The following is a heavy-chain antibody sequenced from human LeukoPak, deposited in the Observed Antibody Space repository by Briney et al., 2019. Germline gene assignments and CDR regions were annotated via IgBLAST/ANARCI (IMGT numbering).Heavy chain of an antibody. J-gene: IGHJ4*02. CDR1: GYTFTSYG. Sequence: ASVKVSCKASGYTFTSYGISWVRQAPGQGLGWMGWISAYNGNTNYAQKLQGRVTMTTDTSTSTAYMELRSLRSDDTAVYYCATSSSSWYYFDYWGQGTLVTVSS. CDR3: ATSSSSWYYFDY. V-gene: IGHV1-18*04. D-gene: IGHD6-13*01. CDR2: ISAYNGNT.